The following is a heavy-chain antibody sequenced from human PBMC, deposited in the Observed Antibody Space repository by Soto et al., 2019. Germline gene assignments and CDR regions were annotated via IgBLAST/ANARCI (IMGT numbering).Heavy chain of an antibody. CDR1: GGSVSSGSYY. V-gene: IGHV4-61*01. J-gene: IGHJ6*02. Sequence: PSETLSLTCTVSGGSVSSGSYYWSWIRQPPGKGLEWIGYIYYSGSTNYNPSLKSRVTISVDTSKNQFSLKLSSVTAADTAVYYCARGIEGWYQGRYYYGMDVGGQGTTVTVSS. CDR3: ARGIEGWYQGRYYYGMDV. D-gene: IGHD6-19*01. CDR2: IYYSGST.